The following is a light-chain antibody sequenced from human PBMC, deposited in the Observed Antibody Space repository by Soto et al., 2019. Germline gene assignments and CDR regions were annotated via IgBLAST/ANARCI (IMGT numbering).Light chain of an antibody. CDR3: QQYVSFPLT. V-gene: IGKV1-5*03. J-gene: IGKJ4*01. CDR2: KTS. CDR1: QSIGGW. Sequence: DIQMTQSPSTLSASVGDRVTITCRASQSIGGWLAWYQQTPGKAPNLLIYKTSSLESGVPSRFSGSGSGTEFTLTISSLQPDDFATYYCQQYVSFPLTFGGGTTVEIK.